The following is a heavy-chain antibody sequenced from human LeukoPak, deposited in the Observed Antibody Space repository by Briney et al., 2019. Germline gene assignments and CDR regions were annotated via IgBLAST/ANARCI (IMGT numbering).Heavy chain of an antibody. D-gene: IGHD3-22*01. CDR3: ARSYFDTGAYYYWYFEL. V-gene: IGHV1-18*01. J-gene: IGHJ2*01. Sequence: GASVKVSCKASGYTFSNYGISWVRQAPGQGLEWMGWISAYNGDTNYAQRLQGRVTMTTDTSTSTAYMELRSLRSDDTAVYYCARSYFDTGAYYYWYFELWGRGTLVTVSS. CDR1: GYTFSNYG. CDR2: ISAYNGDT.